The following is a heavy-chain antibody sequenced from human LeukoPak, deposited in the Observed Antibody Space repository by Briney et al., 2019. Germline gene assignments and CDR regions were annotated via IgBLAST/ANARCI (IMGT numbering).Heavy chain of an antibody. CDR3: ARDQYASSSYDY. CDR1: GYTFTSYG. CDR2: ISTHNGDT. Sequence: ASVKVSCKASGYTFTSYGISWVRQAPGQGLEWMGWISTHNGDTNYAQKLQGRVTMTTDTSTNTAYMELRSLRSDDTAVYYCARDQYASSSYDYWGQGTLVTVSS. D-gene: IGHD6-6*01. J-gene: IGHJ4*02. V-gene: IGHV1-18*01.